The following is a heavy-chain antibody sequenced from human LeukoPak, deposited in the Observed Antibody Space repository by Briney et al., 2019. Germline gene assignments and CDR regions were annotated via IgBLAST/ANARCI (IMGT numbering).Heavy chain of an antibody. CDR3: ARRPVCGGDCYLHPYYFDY. Sequence: GPSVKVSCKASGGTFSSYAISWVRQAPGQGLEWRGGIIAIFGTANYAQKFQGRVTITTDESTSTAYMELSRLRSEDTAVYYCARRPVCGGDCYLHPYYFDYWGQGTLVTVSS. D-gene: IGHD2-21*02. CDR1: GGTFSSYA. V-gene: IGHV1-69*05. J-gene: IGHJ4*02. CDR2: IIAIFGTA.